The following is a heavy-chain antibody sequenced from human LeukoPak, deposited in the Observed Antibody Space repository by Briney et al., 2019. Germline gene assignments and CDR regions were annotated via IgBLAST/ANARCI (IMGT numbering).Heavy chain of an antibody. V-gene: IGHV4-4*02. CDR3: VRVAVVKASLKGLDV. CDR2: VYHSGST. J-gene: IGHJ3*01. Sequence: SETLSLTCAVSGVSVRSYNYWSWVRQPPGKSLEWLGEVYHSGSTIYNPSLESRITISMDTSKNQFSLRLTSVTAADTAVYYCVRVAVVKASLKGLDVWGRGTMVTVSS. CDR1: GVSVRSYNY. D-gene: IGHD4-23*01.